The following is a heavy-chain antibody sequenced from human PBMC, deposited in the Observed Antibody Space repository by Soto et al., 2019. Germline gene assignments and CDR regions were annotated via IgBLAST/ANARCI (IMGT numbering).Heavy chain of an antibody. Sequence: EVQLVESGGGLVKPGGSLRLSCAASGFTFSNAWMSWVRQAPGKGLEWVGRIKSKTDGGTTDYAAPVKGRFTISRDDSKNTLYLQMNSLKTEDTAVYYCCSSSSWFYYYYYGMDVWGQGTTVTVSS. D-gene: IGHD6-6*01. V-gene: IGHV3-15*01. CDR2: IKSKTDGGTT. CDR1: GFTFSNAW. J-gene: IGHJ6*02. CDR3: CSSSSWFYYYYYGMDV.